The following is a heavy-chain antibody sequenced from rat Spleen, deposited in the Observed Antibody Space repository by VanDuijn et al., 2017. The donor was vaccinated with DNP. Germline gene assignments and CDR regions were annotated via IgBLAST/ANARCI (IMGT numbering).Heavy chain of an antibody. J-gene: IGHJ2*01. D-gene: IGHD1-2*01. V-gene: IGHV5-17*01. Sequence: EVQLVESGGGLVQPGNSLKLSCAASGFTFSDYAMAWVRQSLKKGLEWVAVIIYDGSSTYYRDSVKGRFTISRDNAKSTLYLQMDSLRSEDTATYYCESKGYWGQGVMVTVSS. CDR1: GFTFSDYA. CDR3: ESKGY. CDR2: IIYDGSST.